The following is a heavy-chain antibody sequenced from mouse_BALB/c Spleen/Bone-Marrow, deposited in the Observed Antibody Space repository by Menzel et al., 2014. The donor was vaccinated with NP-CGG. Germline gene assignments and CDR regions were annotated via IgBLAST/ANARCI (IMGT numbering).Heavy chain of an antibody. CDR2: IDPANGNT. CDR1: GFNIKDTY. CDR3: ARLITTDY. V-gene: IGHV14-3*02. D-gene: IGHD2-4*01. Sequence: EVQLQQSGAELVKPGASVKLSCTASGFNIKDTYMHWVKQRPEQGLEWIGMIDPANGNTKYDPKFQGKATITADTSSNTAYLQLSSLTSEDTAVYYCARLITTDYWGQGTTLTVSS. J-gene: IGHJ2*01.